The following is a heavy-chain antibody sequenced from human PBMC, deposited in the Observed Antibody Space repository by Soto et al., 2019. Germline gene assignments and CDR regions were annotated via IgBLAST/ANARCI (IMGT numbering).Heavy chain of an antibody. D-gene: IGHD1-26*01. J-gene: IGHJ5*02. CDR3: ARHRHPRGTVGATAPLDP. Sequence: GGSLRLSCAISGFSVSSNYLSWVRRAPGKGLEWVSVHYSGGSTYYADSVQGRFTISRDKSNNTLYLQMRRVRAEDTAVYFCARHRHPRGTVGATAPLDPWGQGPKVTV. CDR1: GFSVSSNY. CDR2: HYSGGST. V-gene: IGHV3-53*01.